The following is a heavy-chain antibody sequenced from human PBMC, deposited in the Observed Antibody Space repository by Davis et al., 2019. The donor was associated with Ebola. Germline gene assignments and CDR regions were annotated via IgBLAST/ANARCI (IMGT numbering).Heavy chain of an antibody. D-gene: IGHD3-22*01. CDR3: ARVLYHYDSSGPLGY. J-gene: IGHJ4*02. CDR1: GYSFTTNW. V-gene: IGHV5-51*01. CDR2: IYPRDSDT. Sequence: GESLKISCEASGYSFTTNWIAWVRQMPGKGLEWMGIIYPRDSDTRYNPAFQGQVTISVDKSINTAYLQWSSLKASDTGMYYCARVLYHYDSSGPLGYWGQGTLVTVSS.